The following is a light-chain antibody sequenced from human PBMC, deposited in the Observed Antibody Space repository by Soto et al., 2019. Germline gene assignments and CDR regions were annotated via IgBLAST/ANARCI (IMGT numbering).Light chain of an antibody. CDR1: QSVSSSS. Sequence: EIVLTQSPGTLSLSPGERATLSCRASQSVSSSSLSWYQQKPGQAPRLLIYDTSSRATDIPDRFSGSGSGTDFTLTISRLEPEDFATYYCQQTSSTPTFGGGTKVEIK. V-gene: IGKV3-20*01. CDR2: DTS. J-gene: IGKJ4*01. CDR3: QQTSSTPT.